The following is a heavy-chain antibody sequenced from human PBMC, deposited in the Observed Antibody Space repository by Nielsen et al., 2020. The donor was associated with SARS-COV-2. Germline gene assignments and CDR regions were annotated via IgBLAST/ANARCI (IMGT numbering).Heavy chain of an antibody. D-gene: IGHD6-13*01. CDR3: AREMSVSSWYLCYYYYGMDV. CDR2: IYHSGST. Sequence: WIRQPPGKGLEWIGEIYHSGSTNYNPSLKSRVTISVDKSKNQFSLKLSSVTAADTAVYYCAREMSVSSWYLCYYYYGMDVWGQGTTVTVSS. J-gene: IGHJ6*02. V-gene: IGHV4-4*02.